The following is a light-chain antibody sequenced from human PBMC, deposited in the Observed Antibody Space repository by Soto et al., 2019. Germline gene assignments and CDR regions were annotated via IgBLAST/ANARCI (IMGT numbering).Light chain of an antibody. V-gene: IGKV3-20*01. CDR3: QQYGSSPTWT. Sequence: EIVMTQSPTILSVSPGERATLSCRASQSVSSNLAWYQQKPGQAPRLLIYGASTRATGIPDRFSGSGSGTDFTLTISRLEPEDSAVYYCQQYGSSPTWTFGQGTKVDIK. CDR1: QSVSSN. J-gene: IGKJ1*01. CDR2: GAS.